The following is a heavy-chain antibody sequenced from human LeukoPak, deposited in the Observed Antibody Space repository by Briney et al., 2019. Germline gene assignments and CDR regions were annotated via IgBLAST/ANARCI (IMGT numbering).Heavy chain of an antibody. CDR3: AKGSGINHYHWIDP. J-gene: IGHJ5*02. D-gene: IGHD1-14*01. CDR1: AFTFSSYA. CDR2: ISGGGGST. Sequence: GGSLRLSCAASAFTFSSYAMNWVRQAPGKGLEWVSGISGGGGSTYYADSVKGRFTISRDNSKNTLYLQMDSLGAEDTALYYCAKGSGINHYHWIDPWGQGTLVTVSS. V-gene: IGHV3-23*01.